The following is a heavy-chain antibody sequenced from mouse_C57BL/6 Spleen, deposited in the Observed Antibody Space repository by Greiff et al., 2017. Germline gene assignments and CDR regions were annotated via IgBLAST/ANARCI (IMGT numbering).Heavy chain of an antibody. D-gene: IGHD1-1*01. CDR2: IDPSDSET. CDR1: GYTFTSYW. Sequence: QVQLKQPGAELVRPGSSVKLSCKASGYTFTSYWMHWVKQRPIQGLEWIGNIDPSDSETHYNQKFKDKATLTVDKSSSTAYMQLSSLTSEDSAVYYCALLYDGSSYVYAMDYWGQGTSVTVST. V-gene: IGHV1-52*01. J-gene: IGHJ4*01. CDR3: ALLYDGSSYVYAMDY.